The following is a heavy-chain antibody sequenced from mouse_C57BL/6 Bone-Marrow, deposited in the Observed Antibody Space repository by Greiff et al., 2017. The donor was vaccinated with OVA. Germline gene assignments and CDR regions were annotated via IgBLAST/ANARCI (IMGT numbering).Heavy chain of an antibody. CDR1: GYSITSDY. Sequence: EVQRVESGPGLAKPSQTLSLTCSVTGYSITSDYWNWLRKFPGNKLEYMGYISYSGSTYYNPSLKSRISITRDTSKNQYYLQLNSVTTEDTATYYCARGGTGRRYYAMDYWGQGTSVTVSS. V-gene: IGHV3-8*01. D-gene: IGHD4-1*01. CDR2: ISYSGST. J-gene: IGHJ4*01. CDR3: ARGGTGRRYYAMDY.